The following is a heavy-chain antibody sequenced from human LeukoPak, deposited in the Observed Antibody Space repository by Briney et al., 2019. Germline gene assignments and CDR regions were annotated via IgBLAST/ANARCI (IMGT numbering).Heavy chain of an antibody. Sequence: SKTLSLTCTVSGGSISSYYWSWIRQPPGKGLEWIGYIYYSGSTNYNPSLKSRLTISVDTFRNLFSLKLNSVTAADTAVYYCARVHGGAAYWLDPWGQGTLVTVSS. J-gene: IGHJ5*02. CDR3: ARVHGGAAYWLDP. CDR1: GGSISSYY. D-gene: IGHD4-23*01. CDR2: IYYSGST. V-gene: IGHV4-59*08.